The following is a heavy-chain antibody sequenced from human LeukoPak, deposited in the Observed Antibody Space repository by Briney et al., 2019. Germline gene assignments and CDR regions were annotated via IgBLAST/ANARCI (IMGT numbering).Heavy chain of an antibody. J-gene: IGHJ5*02. CDR1: GYTFTNYA. Sequence: ASVKVSCKASGYTFTNYAMHWVRQAPGQELEWMGWINPNSGGTNYAHKFQGRVTMTRDTSISTVYMELSSLTSEDTALYYCARELGCSTTSCFSPPGGWFDPWGQGTLVTVSS. CDR2: INPNSGGT. CDR3: ARELGCSTTSCFSPPGGWFDP. V-gene: IGHV1-2*02. D-gene: IGHD2-2*01.